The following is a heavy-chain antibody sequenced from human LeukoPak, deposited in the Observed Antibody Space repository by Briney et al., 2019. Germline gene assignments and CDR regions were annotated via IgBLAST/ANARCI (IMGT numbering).Heavy chain of an antibody. D-gene: IGHD3-22*01. CDR3: ARPYYYDSSGYLDY. V-gene: IGHV4-34*01. J-gene: IGHJ4*02. CDR2: INHSGST. CDR1: GGSFSGYY. Sequence: PSETLSLTCAVYGGSFSGYYRSWIRQPPGKGLEWIGEINHSGSTNYNPSLKSRVTISVDTSKNQFSLKLSSVTAADTAVYYCARPYYYDSSGYLDYWGQGTLVTVSS.